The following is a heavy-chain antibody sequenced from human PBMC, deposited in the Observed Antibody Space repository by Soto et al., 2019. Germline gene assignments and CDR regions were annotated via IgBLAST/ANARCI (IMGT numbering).Heavy chain of an antibody. Sequence: SETLSLTCAVYGVSFSDYSWTWIRQPPGKGLEWIGEINHSGSSYYNPSLESRVTISVDTSKNQFSLRLTSVTAADTAVYYCAAAPRYWGQGTLVTVSS. CDR1: GVSFSDYS. J-gene: IGHJ4*02. CDR3: AAAPRY. CDR2: INHSGSS. V-gene: IGHV4-34*01. D-gene: IGHD2-15*01.